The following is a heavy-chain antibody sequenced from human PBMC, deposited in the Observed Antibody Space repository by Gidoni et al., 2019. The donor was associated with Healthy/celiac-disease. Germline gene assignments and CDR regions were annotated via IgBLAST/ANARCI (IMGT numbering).Heavy chain of an antibody. J-gene: IGHJ4*02. V-gene: IGHV4-34*01. D-gene: IGHD1-7*01. CDR3: ARGLRSITGTTADY. CDR1: GGSFSGYY. CDR2: INHSGST. Sequence: QVQLQQWGAGLLKPSETLSLTFAVYGGSFSGYYWSWIRHPPGKGLEWSGEINHSGSTNYNPSLKSRVTISVDTSKNQFSLKLSSVTAADTAVYYCARGLRSITGTTADYWGQGTLVTVSS.